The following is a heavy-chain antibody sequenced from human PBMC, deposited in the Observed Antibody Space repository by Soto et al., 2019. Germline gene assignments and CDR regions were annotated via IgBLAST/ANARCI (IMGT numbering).Heavy chain of an antibody. Sequence: EASVKVSCKASGGTFSSYTISWVRQAPGQGLEWMGRIIPILGIANYAQKFQGRVTITADKSTSTAYMELSSLRSEDTAVYYCARGFSQKWHTNWFDPWGQGTLVTSPQ. CDR1: GGTFSSYT. J-gene: IGHJ5*02. CDR3: ARGFSQKWHTNWFDP. V-gene: IGHV1-69*02. D-gene: IGHD5-12*01. CDR2: IIPILGIA.